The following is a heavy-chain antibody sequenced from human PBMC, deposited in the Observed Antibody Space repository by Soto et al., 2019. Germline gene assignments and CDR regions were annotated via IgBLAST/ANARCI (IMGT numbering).Heavy chain of an antibody. CDR3: AKVIAAAGTMDAFDI. V-gene: IGHV3-23*01. J-gene: IGHJ3*02. CDR1: GFTFSSYA. CDR2: ISGSGGST. Sequence: LSLTCAASGFTFSSYAMSWVRQAPGKGLEWVSAISGSGGSTYYADSVKGRFTISRDNSKNTLYLQMNSLRAEDTDVYYCAKVIAAAGTMDAFDIWGQGTMVTVSS. D-gene: IGHD6-13*01.